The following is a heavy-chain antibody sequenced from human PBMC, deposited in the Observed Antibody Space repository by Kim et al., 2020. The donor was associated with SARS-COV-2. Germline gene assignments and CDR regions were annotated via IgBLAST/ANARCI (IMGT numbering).Heavy chain of an antibody. CDR3: ASQGEVGTRQNYWYFDL. Sequence: SETLSLTCTVSGGSISSYYWSWIRQPPGKGLEWIGYIYYSGSTNYNPSLKSRVTISVDTSKNQFSLKLSSVTAADTAVYYCASQGEVGTRQNYWYFDLWGRGTLVTVSS. D-gene: IGHD2-2*01. CDR1: GGSISSYY. V-gene: IGHV4-59*08. CDR2: IYYSGST. J-gene: IGHJ2*01.